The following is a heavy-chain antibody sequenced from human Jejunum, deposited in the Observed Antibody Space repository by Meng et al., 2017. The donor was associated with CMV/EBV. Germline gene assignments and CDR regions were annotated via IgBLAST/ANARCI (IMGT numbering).Heavy chain of an antibody. CDR2: INHSGST. V-gene: IGHV4-34*01. CDR1: GGSFSSYY. Sequence: GELRQWGAGLLKPSETLSLTCGGYGGSFSSYYWSWIRQTPGKGLEWIAEINHSGSTNYNPSLKSRVTISLDTSNSHFSLKLTSVTAADTAVYFCARGGGDPIRGVLPFDYWGQGTLVTVSS. J-gene: IGHJ4*02. CDR3: ARGGGDPIRGVLPFDY. D-gene: IGHD2-21*01.